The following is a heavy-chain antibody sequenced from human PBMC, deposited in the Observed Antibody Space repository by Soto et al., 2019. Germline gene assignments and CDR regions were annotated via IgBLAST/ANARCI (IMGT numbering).Heavy chain of an antibody. D-gene: IGHD6-19*01. CDR2: IYYSGST. V-gene: IGHV4-59*08. CDR3: ARGEYSSGWYYAFDI. CDR1: GGSISSYY. Sequence: SETLSLTCTVSGGSISSYYWSWIRQPPGKGLEWIGYIYYSGSTNYNPSLKSRVTISVDTSKNQFSLKLSSVTAADTAVYYCARGEYSSGWYYAFDIWGQGTMVTVSS. J-gene: IGHJ3*02.